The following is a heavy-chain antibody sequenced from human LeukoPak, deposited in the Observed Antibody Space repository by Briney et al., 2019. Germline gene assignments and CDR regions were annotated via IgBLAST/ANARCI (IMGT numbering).Heavy chain of an antibody. CDR1: GGSFSGYY. CDR2: IKHSGST. CDR3: ARGKGVVRGVITDYYGMDV. V-gene: IGHV4-34*01. J-gene: IGHJ6*02. Sequence: SETLSLTCAVYGGSFSGYYWSWIRQPPGKGLEWIGEIKHSGSTNYNPSLKSRVTISVDTSKNQFSLKLSSVTAADTAVYYCARGKGVVRGVITDYYGMDVWGQGTTVTVSS. D-gene: IGHD3-10*01.